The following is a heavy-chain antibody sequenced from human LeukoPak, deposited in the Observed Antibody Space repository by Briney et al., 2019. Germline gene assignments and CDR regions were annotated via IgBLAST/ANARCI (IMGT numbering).Heavy chain of an antibody. V-gene: IGHV4-30-4*01. J-gene: IGHJ4*02. D-gene: IGHD6-13*01. Sequence: SQTLSLTCTVSGGSISGGDYYWTWIRQPPGKGLEWIGYIYYSGSTYYNPSLKSRLTISVDTSKKQFSLKLTSVTAADTAVYFCARGVGSSWYGDWGQGTLVTVSS. CDR3: ARGVGSSWYGD. CDR2: IYYSGST. CDR1: GGSISGGDYY.